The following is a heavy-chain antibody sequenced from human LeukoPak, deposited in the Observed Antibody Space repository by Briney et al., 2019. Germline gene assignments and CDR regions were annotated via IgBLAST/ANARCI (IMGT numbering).Heavy chain of an antibody. CDR3: ARPLAYCGGNCYRTFDI. V-gene: IGHV5-51*01. Sequence: GESLKISCKDSGYSFTNYWIGWVRQMPGRGLEWMGIIYPGDSDTRYSPSFQGQVTISDDKSINTAYLQWSSLKASDTAMYYCARPLAYCGGNCYRTFDIWGQGTMVTVSS. J-gene: IGHJ3*02. CDR2: IYPGDSDT. D-gene: IGHD2-21*01. CDR1: GYSFTNYW.